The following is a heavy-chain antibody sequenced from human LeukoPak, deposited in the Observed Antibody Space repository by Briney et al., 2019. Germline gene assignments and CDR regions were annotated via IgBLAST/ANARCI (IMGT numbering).Heavy chain of an antibody. D-gene: IGHD3-16*01. CDR1: GGSLNDYH. CDR2: IHRSGST. J-gene: IGHJ3*02. V-gene: IGHV4-34*01. CDR3: VRGGGSYFI. Sequence: PSETLSLTCAVYGGSLNDYHWSWIRQTPGKGLEWIGEIHRSGSTNSNPSLKSRVKMSIDTSKNHFSLNLTSVTAADTAVYFCVRGGGSYFIWSQGATVTVSS.